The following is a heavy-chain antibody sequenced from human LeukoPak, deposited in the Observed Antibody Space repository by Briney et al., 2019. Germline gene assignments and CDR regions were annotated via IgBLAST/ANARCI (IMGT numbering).Heavy chain of an antibody. J-gene: IGHJ4*02. V-gene: IGHV1-8*01. CDR3: ARGITAGFDY. CDR1: GYTFTSYD. D-gene: IGHD6-13*01. CDR2: MSPSSSNT. Sequence: ASVKVSCKASGYTFTSYDINWVRQATGQGLEWMGWMSPSSSNTGYVQTFQGRVSMTWDTSISTAYMELSNLKSEDTAVYYCARGITAGFDYLGQGTLVTVSS.